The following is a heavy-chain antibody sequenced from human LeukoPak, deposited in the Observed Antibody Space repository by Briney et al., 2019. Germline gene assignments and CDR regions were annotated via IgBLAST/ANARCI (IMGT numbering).Heavy chain of an antibody. Sequence: SETLSLTCTVSGGSISSGSYYWSWIRQPAGKGLEWIGRIYTSGSTNYNPSLKSRVTISVDTSKNQFSLKLSSVTAADTAVYYCARDNHYCSGGSCYEGGFDYWGQGTLVTVSS. CDR2: IYTSGST. V-gene: IGHV4-61*02. CDR3: ARDNHYCSGGSCYEGGFDY. D-gene: IGHD2-15*01. J-gene: IGHJ4*02. CDR1: GGSISSGSYY.